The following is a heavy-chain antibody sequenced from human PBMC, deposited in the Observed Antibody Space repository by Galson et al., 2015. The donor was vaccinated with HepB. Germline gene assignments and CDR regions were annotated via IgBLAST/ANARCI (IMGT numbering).Heavy chain of an antibody. CDR1: GGTLSSYA. J-gene: IGHJ5*02. D-gene: IGHD2-2*01. CDR3: ARVQGAPVVPAAKGYGGKSNWFDP. Sequence: SVKVSCKASGGTLSSYAISWVRQAPGQGLEWMGGIIPIFGTANYAQKFQGRVTITADESTSTAYMELRSLRSDDTAVYYCARVQGAPVVPAAKGYGGKSNWFDPWGQGTLVTVSS. V-gene: IGHV1-69*13. CDR2: IIPIFGTA.